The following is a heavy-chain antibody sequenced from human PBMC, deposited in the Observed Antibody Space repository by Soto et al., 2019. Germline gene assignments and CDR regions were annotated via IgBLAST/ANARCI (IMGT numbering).Heavy chain of an antibody. CDR1: EFTFSDYY. CDR2: ISSSGNTI. J-gene: IGHJ3*02. Sequence: QVQLVESGGGLVRPGESLRLSCAASEFTFSDYYMSWIRQAPGKGLEWVSYISSSGNTIYYADSVKGRFTISRDNAKNSLYLQMNSLRAEDTAVYYCARRYSGGRAFDICGQWTMVTVSS. CDR3: ARRYSGGRAFDI. D-gene: IGHD5-12*01. V-gene: IGHV3-11*01.